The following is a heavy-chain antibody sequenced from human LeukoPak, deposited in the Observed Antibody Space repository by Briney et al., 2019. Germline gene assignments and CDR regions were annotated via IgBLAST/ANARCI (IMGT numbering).Heavy chain of an antibody. J-gene: IGHJ4*02. Sequence: SETLSLTCTVSDDSIRSDYWNWIRQAPGKALEWIGHIHNNGDTAYNFSLKSRVTISMDTSKNQFSLKLSSVTAADTAVYYCGRWGYFDSGNYFVVDYWGQGTVVTVSS. CDR3: GRWGYFDSGNYFVVDY. CDR1: DDSIRSDY. D-gene: IGHD3-22*01. CDR2: IHNNGDT. V-gene: IGHV4-59*01.